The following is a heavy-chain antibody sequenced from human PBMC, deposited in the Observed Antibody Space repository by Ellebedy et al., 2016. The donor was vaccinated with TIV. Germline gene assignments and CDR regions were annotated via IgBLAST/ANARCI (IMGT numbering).Heavy chain of an antibody. CDR2: ISAYNGNT. CDR1: GYTVTSYG. Sequence: ASVKVSXXASGYTVTSYGISWVRQAPGQGLEWMGWISAYNGNTNYVQKFQGRVTMTTDTSTSTAYMELRSLRSDDTAVYFCARDNAYSSGYYPDYWGHGPLFTVSS. CDR3: ARDNAYSSGYYPDY. V-gene: IGHV1-18*01. J-gene: IGHJ4*01. D-gene: IGHD6-19*01.